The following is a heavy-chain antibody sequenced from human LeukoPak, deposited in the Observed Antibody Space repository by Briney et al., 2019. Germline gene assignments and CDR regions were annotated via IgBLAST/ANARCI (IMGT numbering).Heavy chain of an antibody. D-gene: IGHD3-10*01. CDR2: IYYSGST. CDR3: ASPTGLSYYYGSGSYYSAAFDY. CDR1: GGSISSSSYY. Sequence: SETLSLTCTVSGGSISSSSYYWGWIRQPPGKGLEWIGSIYYSGSTYYNPSLKSRVTISVDTSKNQFSLKLGSVTAADTAVYYCASPTGLSYYYGSGSYYSAAFDYWGQGTLVTVSS. J-gene: IGHJ4*02. V-gene: IGHV4-39*01.